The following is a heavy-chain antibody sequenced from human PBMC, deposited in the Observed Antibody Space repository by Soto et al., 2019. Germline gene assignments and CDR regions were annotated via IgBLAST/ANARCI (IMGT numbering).Heavy chain of an antibody. Sequence: EVQLVESGGGLVQPGGSLRLSCAASGFTVSSNYMSWVRQAPGKGLEWVSVIYSGGSTYYADSVKGRFTISRHNSKNTLYLQMNRLRAADTAVYYCARGYSSSWRHFDYWGQGTLVTVSS. CDR1: GFTVSSNY. J-gene: IGHJ4*02. CDR3: ARGYSSSWRHFDY. CDR2: IYSGGST. V-gene: IGHV3-53*04. D-gene: IGHD6-13*01.